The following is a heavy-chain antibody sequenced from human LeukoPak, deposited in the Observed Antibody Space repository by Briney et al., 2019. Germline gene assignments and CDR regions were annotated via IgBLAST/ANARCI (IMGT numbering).Heavy chain of an antibody. CDR2: IQTSGST. J-gene: IGHJ4*02. CDR1: GGSISSYY. CDR3: ARVSSGWSFDY. D-gene: IGHD6-19*01. V-gene: IGHV4-4*07. Sequence: SETLSLTCTVSGGSISSYYWSWIRQPAGRGLEWIGRIQTSGSTNYNPSLKSRVTMSVDTSKNKFSLKVNSVTAADTAVYYCARVSSGWSFDYWGQGTLVTVSS.